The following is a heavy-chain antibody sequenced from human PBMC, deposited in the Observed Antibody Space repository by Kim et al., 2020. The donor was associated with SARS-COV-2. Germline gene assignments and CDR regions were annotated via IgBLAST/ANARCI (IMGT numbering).Heavy chain of an antibody. Sequence: SVKVSCNVSGDNFRSYAFSWVRQAPGQGLEWMGGYIPILMTTNYAPTFQDRLTITADESSHTVYMEMTSLRYDDSAIYYCARDVLAGVFEAGGVFDTWGRGTLVTVSS. CDR2: YIPILMTT. J-gene: IGHJ4*02. D-gene: IGHD3-10*01. V-gene: IGHV1-69*13. CDR3: ARDVLAGVFEAGGVFDT. CDR1: GDNFRSYA.